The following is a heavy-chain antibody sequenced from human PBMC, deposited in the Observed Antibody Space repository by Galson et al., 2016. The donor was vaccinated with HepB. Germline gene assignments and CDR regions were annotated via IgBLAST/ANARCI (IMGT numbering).Heavy chain of an antibody. Sequence: PALVKPTQTLTLTCTFSGFSLSTDDVAVGWLRQPPGKALEWLTLIYWDNDKRYSPSLSSRLTITKDTSRNQVVLRMTNVEPADTATYYCARQLDPFTSAWFDYWGQGTLVTVSS. D-gene: IGHD2-2*01. CDR2: IYWDNDK. CDR1: GFSLSTDDVA. J-gene: IGHJ5*01. V-gene: IGHV2-5*02. CDR3: ARQLDPFTSAWFDY.